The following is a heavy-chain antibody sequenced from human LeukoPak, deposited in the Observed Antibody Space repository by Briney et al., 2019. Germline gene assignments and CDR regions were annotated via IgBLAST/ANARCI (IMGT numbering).Heavy chain of an antibody. CDR2: ISGSGGST. CDR1: GFTFSSYA. V-gene: IGHV3-23*01. CDR3: AKDALLWFGELLYYFDY. J-gene: IGHJ4*02. Sequence: GGSLRLSCAASGFTFSSYAMSWVRQAPGKGLERVSAISGSGGSTYYADSVKGRFTISRDNSKNTLYLQMNSLRAEDTAVYYCAKDALLWFGELLYYFDYWGQGTLVTVSS. D-gene: IGHD3-10*01.